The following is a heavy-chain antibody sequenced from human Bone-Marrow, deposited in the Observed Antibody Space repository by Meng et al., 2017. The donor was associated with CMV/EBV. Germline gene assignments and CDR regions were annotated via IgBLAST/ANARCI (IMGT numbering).Heavy chain of an antibody. Sequence: ASVKVSCKASGYTFTSYDINWVRQATGQGLEWMGWMNPNSGNTGYAQKFQGRVTMTRNTSISTAYMELSSLRSEDTAVYYCARIKTGYCSSTSCYPPLYGMDVWGQGTTVNVAS. D-gene: IGHD2-2*01. V-gene: IGHV1-8*01. CDR2: MNPNSGNT. CDR1: GYTFTSYD. J-gene: IGHJ6*02. CDR3: ARIKTGYCSSTSCYPPLYGMDV.